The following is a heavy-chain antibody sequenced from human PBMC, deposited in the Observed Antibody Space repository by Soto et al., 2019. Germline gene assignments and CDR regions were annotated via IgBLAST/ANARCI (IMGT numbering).Heavy chain of an antibody. J-gene: IGHJ4*01. V-gene: IGHV4-39*01. CDR2: IYYSGST. CDR3: ARGTSGRRGTITTDVDY. CDR1: GGSISSSSYY. Sequence: QLQLQESGPGLVKPSETLSLTCTVSGGSISSSSYYWGWIRQPPGKGLEWIATIYYSGSTFYNPSLKSRVTISVDTSKNQFSLKLSFVTAADTAVYYCARGTSGRRGTITTDVDYWGQGTLVTVSS. D-gene: IGHD1-1*01.